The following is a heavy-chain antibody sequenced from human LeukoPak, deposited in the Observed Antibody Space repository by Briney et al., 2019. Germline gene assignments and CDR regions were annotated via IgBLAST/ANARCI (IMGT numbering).Heavy chain of an antibody. Sequence: GGSLRLSCASSGFIFSSYVMHWVRQAPGKGLEWVAVISYDGSHKYYADSVKGRFTISRDNSKNTLYLQMNSLRAEDTAVYYCAKLGRQQLPNGGYFDYWGQGTLVTVSS. J-gene: IGHJ4*02. CDR2: ISYDGSHK. CDR3: AKLGRQQLPNGGYFDY. V-gene: IGHV3-30-3*02. D-gene: IGHD6-13*01. CDR1: GFIFSSYV.